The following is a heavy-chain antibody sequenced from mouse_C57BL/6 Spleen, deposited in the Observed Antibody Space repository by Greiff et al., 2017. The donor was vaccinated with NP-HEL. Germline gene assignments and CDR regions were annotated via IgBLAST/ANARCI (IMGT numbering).Heavy chain of an antibody. D-gene: IGHD1-1*01. J-gene: IGHJ3*01. CDR3: ARGYYGSSGGFAY. Sequence: VQLQQSGPELVKPGASVKISCKASGYSFTGYYMNWVKQSPEKSLEWIVYINPITGGTTYNQKFKAKATLTVDKSSSTAYMQLKSLTSEDSAVYYCARGYYGSSGGFAYWGQGTLVTVSA. CDR2: INPITGGT. V-gene: IGHV1-42*01. CDR1: GYSFTGYY.